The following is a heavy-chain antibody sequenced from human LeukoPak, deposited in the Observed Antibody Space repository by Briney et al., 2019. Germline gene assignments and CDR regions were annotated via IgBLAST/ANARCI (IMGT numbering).Heavy chain of an antibody. Sequence: GGSLRLSCAASGFTFSSYAMSWVRQAPGKGLEWVSAISGSGGSTYYADSVKGWFTISRDNSKNTLYLQMNSLRAEDTAVYYCAKDSSPIQGDDYYYGMDVWGQGTTVTVSS. D-gene: IGHD1-1*01. CDR1: GFTFSSYA. J-gene: IGHJ6*02. V-gene: IGHV3-23*01. CDR3: AKDSSPIQGDDYYYGMDV. CDR2: ISGSGGST.